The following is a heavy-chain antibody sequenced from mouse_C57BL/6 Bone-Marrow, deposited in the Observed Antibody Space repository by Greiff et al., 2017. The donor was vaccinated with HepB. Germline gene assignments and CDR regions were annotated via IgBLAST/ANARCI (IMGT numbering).Heavy chain of an antibody. J-gene: IGHJ4*01. CDR3: AREDYYGSSLYAMDY. V-gene: IGHV1-64*01. CDR1: GYTFTSYW. CDR2: IHPNSGST. D-gene: IGHD1-1*01. Sequence: QVHVKQPGAELVKPGASVKLSCKASGYTFTSYWMHWVKQRPGQGLEWIGMIHPNSGSTNYNEKFKSKATLTVDKSSSTAYMQLSSLTSEDSAVYYCAREDYYGSSLYAMDYWGQGTSVTVSS.